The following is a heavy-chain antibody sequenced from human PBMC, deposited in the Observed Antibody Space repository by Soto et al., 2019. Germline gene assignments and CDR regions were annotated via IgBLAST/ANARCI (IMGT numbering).Heavy chain of an antibody. V-gene: IGHV1-18*01. CDR3: ARFWSGYLSDD. Sequence: ASVKVSCKASGYTFSSYYFSWVRRAPGQGLEWMGWISGNNGNMNYAQKFQGRLTMTTDTSTGTAYMELRSLSSDDTAVYYCARFWSGYLSDDWGQGTLVTVSS. D-gene: IGHD3-3*01. CDR1: GYTFSSYY. J-gene: IGHJ4*02. CDR2: ISGNNGNM.